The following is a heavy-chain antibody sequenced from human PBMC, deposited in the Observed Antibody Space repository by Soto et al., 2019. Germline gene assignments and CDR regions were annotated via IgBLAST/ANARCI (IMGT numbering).Heavy chain of an antibody. CDR1: GFTFSSYG. J-gene: IGHJ3*02. Sequence: GGSLRLSCAASGFTFSSYGMHWVRQAPGKGLEWVAVIWYDGSNRYHGDSVKGRLTISRDNAKNSLHLQMNSLRAEDTAVYYCARGDYYDNTGPFSDAFDIWGQGTMVTVSS. V-gene: IGHV3-33*03. D-gene: IGHD3-22*01. CDR3: ARGDYYDNTGPFSDAFDI. CDR2: IWYDGSNR.